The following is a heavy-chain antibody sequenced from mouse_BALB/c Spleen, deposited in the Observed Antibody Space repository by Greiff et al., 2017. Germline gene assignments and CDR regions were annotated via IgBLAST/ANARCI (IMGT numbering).Heavy chain of an antibody. CDR3: SRADHYGYSNANSLDY. CDR2: INPYNGDT. J-gene: IGHJ3*01. V-gene: IGHV1-37*01. CDR1: GYSFTGYF. Sequence: VHLQQSGPELVKPWASVKISCKASGYSFTGYFMNWVKQSHGKSLEWIGRINPYNGDTFYNQKFKGKATLTVDKSSSTANMELLGLTSEDSAVYYGSRADHYGYSNANSLDYWGQGTLVTVSA. D-gene: IGHD2-2*01.